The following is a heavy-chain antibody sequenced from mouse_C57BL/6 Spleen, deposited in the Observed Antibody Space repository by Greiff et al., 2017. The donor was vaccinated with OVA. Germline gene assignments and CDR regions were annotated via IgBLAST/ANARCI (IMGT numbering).Heavy chain of an antibody. Sequence: QVQLKQPGAELVKPGASVKLSCKASGYTFTSYWMQWVKQRPGQGLEWIGEIDPSDSYTNYNQKFKGKATLTVDTSSSTAYMQLSSLTSEDSAVYYCARSGSRFLYYAMDYWGQGTSVTVSS. J-gene: IGHJ4*01. V-gene: IGHV1-50*01. CDR2: IDPSDSYT. CDR1: GYTFTSYW. CDR3: ARSGSRFLYYAMDY. D-gene: IGHD1-1*01.